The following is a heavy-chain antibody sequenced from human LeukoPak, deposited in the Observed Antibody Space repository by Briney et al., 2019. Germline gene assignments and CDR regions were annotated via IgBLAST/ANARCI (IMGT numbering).Heavy chain of an antibody. D-gene: IGHD4-23*01. J-gene: IGHJ6*03. CDR1: GYSISSGYY. V-gene: IGHV4-61*01. Sequence: SETLSLTCAVSGYSISSGYYWSWIRQPPGKGLEWIGYIYYSGSTNYNPSLKSRVTISVDTSKDQFSLKLSSVTAADTAVYYCARDSMVVTTPYYYYMDVWGKGTTVTVSS. CDR3: ARDSMVVTTPYYYYMDV. CDR2: IYYSGST.